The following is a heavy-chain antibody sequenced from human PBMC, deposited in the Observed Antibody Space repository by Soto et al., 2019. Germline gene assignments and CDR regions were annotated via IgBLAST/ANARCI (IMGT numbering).Heavy chain of an antibody. CDR1: GGSISSGGYY. J-gene: IGHJ5*01. CDR2: IYYSGST. D-gene: IGHD3-3*01. Sequence: PSETLSLTCTVSGGSISSGGYYWTWIRQHPGKGLEWIGSIYYSGSTYYNPSLKSRVTISVDTSKNQFSLKLSSVTAADTAVYYCARGWYDFWSGYNLFDSWGQGTLVIVSS. CDR3: ARGWYDFWSGYNLFDS. V-gene: IGHV4-39*01.